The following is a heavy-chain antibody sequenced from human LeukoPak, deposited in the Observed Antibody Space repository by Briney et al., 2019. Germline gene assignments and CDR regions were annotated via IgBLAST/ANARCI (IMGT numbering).Heavy chain of an antibody. CDR2: IDSSGST. Sequence: SETLSLTCTVSGGSIGGYYWSWVRQAAGKGLEWIGRIDSSGSTNYNPSLESRVTMSVDTSKNQFSLQLASVTAADTAVFYCARDSSFDSSGWFTWFDSWGQGIKVTVSS. J-gene: IGHJ5*01. D-gene: IGHD6-13*01. CDR3: ARDSSFDSSGWFTWFDS. V-gene: IGHV4-4*07. CDR1: GGSIGGYY.